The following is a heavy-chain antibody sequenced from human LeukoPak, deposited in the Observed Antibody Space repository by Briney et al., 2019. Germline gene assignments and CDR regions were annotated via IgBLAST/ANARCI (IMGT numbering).Heavy chain of an antibody. D-gene: IGHD2-15*01. Sequence: SETLSLTCAVYGGSFSGYYWSWIRQPPGKGLEWIGEINHSGSTNYNPSLKSRVTISVDTSKNQFSLKLSSVTAADTAVYYCARTKGGYFPINWFDPWGQGTLVTVSS. V-gene: IGHV4-34*01. CDR2: INHSGST. J-gene: IGHJ5*02. CDR1: GGSFSGYY. CDR3: ARTKGGYFPINWFDP.